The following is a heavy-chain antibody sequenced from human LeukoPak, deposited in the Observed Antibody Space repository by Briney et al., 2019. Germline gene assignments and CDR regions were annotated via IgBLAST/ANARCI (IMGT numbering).Heavy chain of an antibody. CDR2: IHYGGAT. CDR3: ASLRLGELSPIDF. Sequence: SETLSLTCTVSGGSFSSSTYYWGWIRQPPGKGLEWIGSIHYGGATYYNPSLKSRVTISVDASKNQFSLKLKSVTAADTAVYYCASLRLGELSPIDFWGRGTLVTVSS. J-gene: IGHJ4*02. D-gene: IGHD3-16*02. CDR1: GGSFSSSTYY. V-gene: IGHV4-39*01.